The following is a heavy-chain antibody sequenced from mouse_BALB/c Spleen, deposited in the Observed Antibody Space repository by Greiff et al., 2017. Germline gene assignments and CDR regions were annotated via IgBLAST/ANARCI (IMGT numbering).Heavy chain of an antibody. CDR2: ISSGGST. CDR3: AREGDHFYYAMDY. V-gene: IGHV5-6-5*01. CDR1: GFTFSSYA. D-gene: IGHD3-3*01. Sequence: EVQLVESGGGLVKPGGSLKLSCAASGFTFSSYAMSWVRQTPEKRLEWVASISSGGSTYYPDSVKGRFTISRDNARNILYLQMSSLRSEDTAMYYCAREGDHFYYAMDYWGQGTSVTVSS. J-gene: IGHJ4*01.